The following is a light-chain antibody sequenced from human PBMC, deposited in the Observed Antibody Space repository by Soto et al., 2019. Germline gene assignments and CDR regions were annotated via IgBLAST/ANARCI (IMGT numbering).Light chain of an antibody. Sequence: QSVLTQPASVSGSPGQSITISCTGTSSDVGSHKLVSWYQQYPGKAPKLIIFEASKRPSGVSNRFSGSKSGSTASLTISGLQAEDEADYYCISCTSVNIRCVFGTGTKVTVL. J-gene: IGLJ1*01. CDR1: SSDVGSHKL. CDR2: EAS. V-gene: IGLV2-14*02. CDR3: ISCTSVNIRCV.